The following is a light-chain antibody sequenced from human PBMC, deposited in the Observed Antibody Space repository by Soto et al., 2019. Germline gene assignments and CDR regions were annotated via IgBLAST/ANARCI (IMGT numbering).Light chain of an antibody. Sequence: EIVLTQSPGTLSLSPGERATLSCRASQSVDNNFLAWYQQKPGQAPRLLIYGASSRATDIPDRFSGSGSGTDFTLTISRLEPEDFAVYYCQQSGRSPLTFGGGTKVEIK. CDR2: GAS. CDR3: QQSGRSPLT. CDR1: QSVDNNF. J-gene: IGKJ4*02. V-gene: IGKV3-20*01.